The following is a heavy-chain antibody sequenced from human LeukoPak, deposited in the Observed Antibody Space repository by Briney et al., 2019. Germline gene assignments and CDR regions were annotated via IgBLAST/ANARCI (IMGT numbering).Heavy chain of an antibody. CDR2: ISTYNGDT. CDR1: GYTFITYG. D-gene: IGHD5-18*01. J-gene: IGHJ4*02. V-gene: IGHV1-18*01. Sequence: ASVKVSCKASGYTFITYGISWLRQAPGQGLEWMGWISTYNGDTNYAQKFQGRLTLTTDTSTSTVYMDVRSLRSDDTAVYYCARRGSVDTPMSNWEWWHWGQGTLVTVSS. CDR3: ARRGSVDTPMSNWEWWH.